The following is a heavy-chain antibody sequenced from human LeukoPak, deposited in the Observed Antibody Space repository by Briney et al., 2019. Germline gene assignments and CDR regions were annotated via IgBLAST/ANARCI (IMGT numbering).Heavy chain of an antibody. CDR3: ARSWNGDRGSYYLTY. J-gene: IGHJ4*02. CDR2: VNHSGST. Sequence: SETRSLTCAVYGGSFSDYYWTWIRQPPGKGLEWIGEVNHSGSTNHNPSLESRVTISVDTSKNQFSLRLSSVTAADTAVYYCARSWNGDRGSYYLTYWGQGNMVTVSS. V-gene: IGHV4-34*01. D-gene: IGHD2/OR15-2a*01. CDR1: GGSFSDYY.